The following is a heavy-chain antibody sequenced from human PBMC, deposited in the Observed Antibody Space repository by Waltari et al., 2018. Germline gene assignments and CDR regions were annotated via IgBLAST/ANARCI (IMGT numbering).Heavy chain of an antibody. CDR1: GYTFTSYD. D-gene: IGHD1-26*01. CDR2: MNPNSGNT. CDR3: ARGLRVGATNYYYYYGMDV. J-gene: IGHJ6*02. Sequence: QVQLVQSGAEVKKPGASVKVSCKASGYTFTSYDITWVRRAPGHGLEWMGWMNPNSGNTGYAQKFQGRVTMTRNTSISTAYMELSSLRSEDTAVYYCARGLRVGATNYYYYYGMDVWGQGTTVTVSS. V-gene: IGHV1-8*01.